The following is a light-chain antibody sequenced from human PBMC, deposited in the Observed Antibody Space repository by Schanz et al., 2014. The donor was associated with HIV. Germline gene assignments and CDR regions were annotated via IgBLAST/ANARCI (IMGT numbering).Light chain of an antibody. Sequence: QSALTQPASVSGSPGQSITISCAGTATDVGLYNYVSWYQQRPGKAPKMIIYDVSYRPLGVSDRFSGSKSGNTASLTISGLQTEDEADYYCSSYAGSNNLIFGGGTKLTVL. CDR2: DVS. CDR3: SSYAGSNNLI. V-gene: IGLV2-14*03. CDR1: ATDVGLYNY. J-gene: IGLJ2*01.